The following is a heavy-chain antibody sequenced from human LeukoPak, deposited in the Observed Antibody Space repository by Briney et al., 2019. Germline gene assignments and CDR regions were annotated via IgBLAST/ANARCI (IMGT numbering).Heavy chain of an antibody. V-gene: IGHV2-5*02. CDR3: AHRLTGYNSNWYHGYFDY. Sequence: SGPTLVKPTQTLTLTCTFSGFSLSTSGVGVGWIRQPPGQALEWPTVIYWDDDKRYNPSLKSRLTVTKDVSKSQVVLTLTNVDPVDTATYFCAHRLTGYNSNWYHGYFDYWGQGTLVTVSS. CDR2: IYWDDDK. J-gene: IGHJ4*02. D-gene: IGHD6-13*01. CDR1: GFSLSTSGVG.